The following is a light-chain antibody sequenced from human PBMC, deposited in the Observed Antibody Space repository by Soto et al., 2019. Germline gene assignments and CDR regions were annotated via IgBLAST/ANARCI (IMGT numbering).Light chain of an antibody. CDR3: QQRSNWPPNT. CDR1: QSVSSY. CDR2: DAS. J-gene: IGKJ5*01. V-gene: IGKV3-11*01. Sequence: VMTQSPATLSVSPGERATLSCRASQSVSSYLAWYQQKPGQAPRLLIYDASNRATGIPARFSGSGSGTDFTLTISSLEPEDFAVYYCQQRSNWPPNTFGQGTRLEIK.